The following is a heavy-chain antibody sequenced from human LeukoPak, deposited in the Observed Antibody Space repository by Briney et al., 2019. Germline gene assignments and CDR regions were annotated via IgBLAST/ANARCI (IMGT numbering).Heavy chain of an antibody. D-gene: IGHD3-22*01. V-gene: IGHV1-69*05. J-gene: IGHJ5*02. CDR3: ARDQYYYDSSGYYWFDP. Sequence: ASVKVSCKASGGTFSSYAISWVRQAPGQGLEWMGGIIPIFGTANYAQKFQGRVTITTDESTSTAYMELSSLRSEDTAVYYCARDQYYYDSSGYYWFDPWDQGTLVTVSS. CDR1: GGTFSSYA. CDR2: IIPIFGTA.